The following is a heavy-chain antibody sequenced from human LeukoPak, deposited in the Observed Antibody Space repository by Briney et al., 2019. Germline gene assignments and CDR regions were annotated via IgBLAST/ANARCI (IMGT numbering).Heavy chain of an antibody. V-gene: IGHV1-2*02. D-gene: IGHD2-21*02. CDR2: INPNSGGT. J-gene: IGHJ6*02. CDR1: GYTFTGYY. CDR3: ASPYCGGDCYYYYGMDV. Sequence: ASVKVSCKASGYTFTGYYMHWVRQAPGQGLEWMGWINPNSGGTNYAQKFQGRVTMTRDTSISTAYMELSRLGSDDTAVYYCASPYCGGDCYYYYGMDVWGQGTTVTVSS.